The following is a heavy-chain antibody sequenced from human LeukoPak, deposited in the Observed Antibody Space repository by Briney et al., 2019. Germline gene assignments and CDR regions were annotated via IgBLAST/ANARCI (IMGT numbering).Heavy chain of an antibody. CDR1: GFTFSSFG. CDR3: AKGNGYSYGRYYFDY. D-gene: IGHD5-18*01. Sequence: SGGSLRLSCAASGFTFSSFGINWVRQAPGKGLEWVSYISSSSSTIYYADSVKGRFTISRDNAKNSLYLQMNSLRAEDTAVYYCAKGNGYSYGRYYFDYWGQGTLVTVSS. J-gene: IGHJ4*02. CDR2: ISSSSSTI. V-gene: IGHV3-48*01.